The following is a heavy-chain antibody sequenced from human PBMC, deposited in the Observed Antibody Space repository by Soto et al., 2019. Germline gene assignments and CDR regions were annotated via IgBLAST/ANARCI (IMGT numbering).Heavy chain of an antibody. D-gene: IGHD3-3*01. CDR1: GYTFTSYD. CDR2: MNPNSGNT. Sequence: ASVKVSCKASGYTFTSYDINWVRQATGQGPEWMGWMNPNSGNTGYAQKFQGRVTMTRNTSISTAYMELSSLRSEDTAVYYCARGRFLEWLLFPYYYYGMDVWGQGTTVTVSS. CDR3: ARGRFLEWLLFPYYYYGMDV. V-gene: IGHV1-8*01. J-gene: IGHJ6*02.